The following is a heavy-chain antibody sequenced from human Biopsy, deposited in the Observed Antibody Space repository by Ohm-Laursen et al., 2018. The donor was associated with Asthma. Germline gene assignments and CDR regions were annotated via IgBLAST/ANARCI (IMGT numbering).Heavy chain of an antibody. V-gene: IGHV1-69*13. D-gene: IGHD5-12*01. CDR3: ARGYGGSDRIVYYYSGLEV. J-gene: IGHJ6*02. CDR2: LIPVIGTL. CDR1: GDSFSNYA. Sequence: ASVKASYKASGDSFSNYAISWVRQAPGQGLEWMGGLIPVIGTLDHAQMFEGRVTMTADESTRTASMELSSLSSEDTAVYYCARGYGGSDRIVYYYSGLEVWGQGTTVTVSS.